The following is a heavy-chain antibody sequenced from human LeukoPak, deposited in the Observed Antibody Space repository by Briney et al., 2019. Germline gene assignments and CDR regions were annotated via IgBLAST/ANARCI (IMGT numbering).Heavy chain of an antibody. J-gene: IGHJ4*02. CDR2: FDPEDGET. D-gene: IGHD1-26*01. V-gene: IGHV1-24*01. CDR1: GYTLTELS. Sequence: ASVKVSCKVSGYTLTELSMHWVRPAPGKGLEWMGGFDPEDGETIYAQKFQGRVTMTEDTSTDTAYMELSSLRSEDTAVYYCATDGGSYSYYFDYWGQGTLVTVSS. CDR3: ATDGGSYSYYFDY.